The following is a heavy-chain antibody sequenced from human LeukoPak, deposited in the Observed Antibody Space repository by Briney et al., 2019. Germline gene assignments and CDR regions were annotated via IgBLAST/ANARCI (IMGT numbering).Heavy chain of an antibody. CDR1: GGSISGYY. J-gene: IGHJ4*02. V-gene: IGHV4-4*07. Sequence: SETLSLTCTVSGGSISGYYWSWIRQSAGKGLEWIGRIYTSGSTNYNPSLKSRVTMSVDTSKNQLSLKLSSVTAADTAIYYCARHVTNIYGPFDYWGQGTLVTVSS. CDR3: ARHVTNIYGPFDY. D-gene: IGHD3-10*01. CDR2: IYTSGST.